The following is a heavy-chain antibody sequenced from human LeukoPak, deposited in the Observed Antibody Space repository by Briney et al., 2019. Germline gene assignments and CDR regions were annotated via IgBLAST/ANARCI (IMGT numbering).Heavy chain of an antibody. CDR1: GGSISSYY. D-gene: IGHD5-18*01. CDR3: ARSDRGYSYGAHFDY. J-gene: IGHJ4*02. CDR2: IYYSGST. V-gene: IGHV4-39*07. Sequence: PSETLSLTCTVSGGSISSYYWSWIRQPPGKGLEWIGSIYYSGSTYYNPSLKSRVTISVDTSKNQFSLKLSSVTAADTAVYYCARSDRGYSYGAHFDYWGQGTLVTVSS.